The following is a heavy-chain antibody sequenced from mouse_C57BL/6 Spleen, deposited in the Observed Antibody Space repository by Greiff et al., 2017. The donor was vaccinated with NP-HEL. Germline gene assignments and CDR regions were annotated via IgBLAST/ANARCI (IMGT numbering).Heavy chain of an antibody. J-gene: IGHJ2*01. D-gene: IGHD1-1*01. CDR1: GFTFSSYG. CDR3: ARHGIITTVVAPYYFDY. V-gene: IGHV5-6*02. Sequence: EVKVEESGGDLVKPGGSLKLSCAASGFTFSSYGMSWVRQTPDKRLEWVATISSGGSYTYYPDSVKGRFTISRDNAKNTLYLQMSSLKSEDTAMYYCARHGIITTVVAPYYFDYWGQGTTLTVSS. CDR2: ISSGGSYT.